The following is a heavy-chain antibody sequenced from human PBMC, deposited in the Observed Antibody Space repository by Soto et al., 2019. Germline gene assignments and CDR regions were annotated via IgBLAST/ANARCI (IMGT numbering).Heavy chain of an antibody. V-gene: IGHV7-4-1*01. CDR2: INTNTGNP. J-gene: IGHJ6*03. D-gene: IGHD2-15*01. CDR1: GYTFTSYA. Sequence: GASVKVSCKASGYTFTSYAMNWVRQAPGQGLEWMGWINTNTGNPTYAQGFTGRFVFSLDTSVSTAYLQICSLKAEDTAVYYCARSPAPAYCSGGSCYSGYYYYYMDVWGKGTTVTVSS. CDR3: ARSPAPAYCSGGSCYSGYYYYYMDV.